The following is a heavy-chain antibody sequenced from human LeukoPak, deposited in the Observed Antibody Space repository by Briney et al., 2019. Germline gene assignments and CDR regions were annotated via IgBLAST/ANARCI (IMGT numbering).Heavy chain of an antibody. V-gene: IGHV1-46*01. CDR2: INLSGGST. CDR3: ARDYVDDIPMIKNY. Sequence: ASVKVSCKASGYTFTSYHMHWVRQAPGQGLEWMGKINLSGGSTTYAQKFQGRDTMTRDTSTSTVYMELSSLRSEDTAVYYCARDYVDDIPMIKNYWGQGTLVTVSS. D-gene: IGHD2-8*01. J-gene: IGHJ4*02. CDR1: GYTFTSYH.